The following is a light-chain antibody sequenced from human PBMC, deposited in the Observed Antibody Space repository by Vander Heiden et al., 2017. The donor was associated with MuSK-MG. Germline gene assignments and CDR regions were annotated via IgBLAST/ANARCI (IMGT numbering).Light chain of an antibody. J-gene: IGKJ3*01. V-gene: IGKV1-27*01. CDR1: QAIRND. Sequence: IQLTQSPSSLSASVGDRVTITCRASQAIRNDVAWYQQNPGKVPKRLIYAASSLQSGVPSRFSGSGSGREFTLTISSLQPEDVATYYCQHYNSAPLTFGPGTRV. CDR3: QHYNSAPLT. CDR2: AAS.